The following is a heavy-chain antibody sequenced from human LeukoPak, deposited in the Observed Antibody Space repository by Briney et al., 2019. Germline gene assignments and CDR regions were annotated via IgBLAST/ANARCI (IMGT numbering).Heavy chain of an antibody. CDR2: INPNRGGT. CDR3: AREGSSGYYYGY. Sequence: ASVKVSCKASGYTFTGYYMHWVRQARGQGLEWMGWINPNRGGTNYAQKFQGRVTMTRDTSISTAYMELSRLSYDDTAVYYCAREGSSGYYYGYWGQGTLVTVSS. CDR1: GYTFTGYY. D-gene: IGHD3-22*01. V-gene: IGHV1-2*02. J-gene: IGHJ4*02.